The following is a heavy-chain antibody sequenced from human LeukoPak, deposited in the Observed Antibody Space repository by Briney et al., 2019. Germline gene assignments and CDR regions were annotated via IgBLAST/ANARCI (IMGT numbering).Heavy chain of an antibody. D-gene: IGHD1-26*01. CDR3: ARATWDPNYYYYMDV. CDR2: ISSSSSYI. CDR1: GFTFSSYT. Sequence: GGSLRLSCAASGFTFSSYTMKWVRQASGKGLEWVSSISSSSSYIYYADSVEGRFTISRDNAKNSLFLQMNSLRAEDTAVYFCARATWDPNYYYYMDVWGKGTTVTISS. V-gene: IGHV3-21*01. J-gene: IGHJ6*03.